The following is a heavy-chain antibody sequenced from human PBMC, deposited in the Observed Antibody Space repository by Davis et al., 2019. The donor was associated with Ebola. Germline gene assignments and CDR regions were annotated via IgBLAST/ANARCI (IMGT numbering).Heavy chain of an antibody. CDR1: GFAFRTYG. D-gene: IGHD5-12*01. Sequence: GESLKISCTGSGFAFRTYGMHWVRQAPGQGLEWMGMINPNDGRTIYAQKFQGRVTVTRDTSTTTVYMDLSSLRSEDTALYYCTTPGGQDSGYDVFDIWGQGTMVTVSS. CDR2: INPNDGRT. J-gene: IGHJ3*02. CDR3: TTPGGQDSGYDVFDI. V-gene: IGHV1-46*03.